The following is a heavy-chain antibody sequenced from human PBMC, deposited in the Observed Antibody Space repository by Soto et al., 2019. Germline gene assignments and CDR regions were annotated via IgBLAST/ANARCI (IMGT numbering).Heavy chain of an antibody. CDR1: GFTFSTYV. J-gene: IGHJ6*02. CDR3: AKDRQDYSETPYGMDV. CDR2: ISGGGTST. Sequence: EVQLLESGGGLVQPGGSLRVSCAASGFTFSTYVMSWVRQAPGKGLEWVSGISGGGTSTKYADSVKGRFTISRDNSKNTVYLQMHTLGADDTAVYYCAKDRQDYSETPYGMDVWGQGTTVTVSS. V-gene: IGHV3-23*01. D-gene: IGHD4-4*01.